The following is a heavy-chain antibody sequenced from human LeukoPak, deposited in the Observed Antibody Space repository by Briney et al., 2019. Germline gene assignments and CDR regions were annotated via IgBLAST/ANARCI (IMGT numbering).Heavy chain of an antibody. CDR2: INSDGRST. J-gene: IGHJ4*02. CDR3: ARGWFDY. V-gene: IGHV3-74*01. Sequence: AGGSLRLSLAAAGSTVSSYWIHWVRQAPGKGLVWVSRINSDGRSTSYADSVKGRFTISRDNAKNPLYLQMNSLRAEDSAIYYCARGWFDYWGQGTQVTVSA. CDR1: GSTVSSYW.